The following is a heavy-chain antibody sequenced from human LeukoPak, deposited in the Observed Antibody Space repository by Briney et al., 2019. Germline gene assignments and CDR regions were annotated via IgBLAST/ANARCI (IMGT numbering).Heavy chain of an antibody. V-gene: IGHV2-70*04. CDR1: GFSLSTPELR. CDR2: IDWDDDK. Sequence: SGPTLVNPTQTLTLTCSFSGFSLSTPELRVNWIRQASGKALEWLARIDWDDDKFYSTSLKTRLTISKDTSKNQVVLTMTNMGPVDTGTYYCARISSSSFHFDYWGRGTLVTVSS. J-gene: IGHJ4*02. CDR3: ARISSSSFHFDY. D-gene: IGHD2-2*01.